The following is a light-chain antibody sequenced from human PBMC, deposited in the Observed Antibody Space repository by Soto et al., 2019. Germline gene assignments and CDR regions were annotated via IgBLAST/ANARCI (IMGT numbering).Light chain of an antibody. CDR1: QSVTTN. V-gene: IGKV3-15*01. CDR3: QQYEDWPPWT. J-gene: IGKJ1*01. CDR2: GAS. Sequence: EIVMTQSPATLSVSPGERATLSCRASQSVTTNLAWYQQKPGQAPRLLMYGASTRATGIPARFSDSGSGTEFSLTISNLQSEDFAVYYCQQYEDWPPWTFGQGTKVESK.